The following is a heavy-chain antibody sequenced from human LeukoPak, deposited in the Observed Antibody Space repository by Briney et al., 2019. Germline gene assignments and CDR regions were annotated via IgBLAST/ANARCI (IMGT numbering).Heavy chain of an antibody. CDR2: IYHSGST. Sequence: PSETLSLTCAVSGGSISSSNWWSWVRQPPGKGLEWIGEIYHSGSTNYNPSLKSRVTISVDKSKNQFSLKLSSVTAADTAVYYCASGWGYYSPLNNYGMDVWSQGTTVTVSS. V-gene: IGHV4-4*02. D-gene: IGHD3-3*01. CDR3: ASGWGYYSPLNNYGMDV. CDR1: GGSISSSNW. J-gene: IGHJ6*02.